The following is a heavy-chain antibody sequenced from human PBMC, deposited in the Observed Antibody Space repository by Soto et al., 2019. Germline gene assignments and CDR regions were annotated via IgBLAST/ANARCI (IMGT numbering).Heavy chain of an antibody. D-gene: IGHD6-13*01. CDR1: GFTFSSYW. V-gene: IGHV3-7*01. Sequence: GGSLRLSCAASGFTFSSYWMSWVRQAPGKGLEWVANIKQDGSEKYYVDSVKGRFTISRDNAKNSLYLQMNSLRAEDTAVYYCAKDIALAAAGTRLYGMDVWGQGTTVTVSS. J-gene: IGHJ6*02. CDR3: AKDIALAAAGTRLYGMDV. CDR2: IKQDGSEK.